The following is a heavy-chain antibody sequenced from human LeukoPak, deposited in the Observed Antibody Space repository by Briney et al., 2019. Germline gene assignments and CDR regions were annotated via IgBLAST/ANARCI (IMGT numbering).Heavy chain of an antibody. D-gene: IGHD3-22*01. CDR3: ARDGYYYDSSGYSPPDY. CDR2: INPNSGGT. J-gene: IGHJ4*02. V-gene: IGHV1-2*02. Sequence: ASVKVSCKASGYTFTGYYMHWVRQAPGQGLEWMGWINPNSGGTNYAQKFQGRVTMTRDTSISTAYMELSRLRSDDTAVYYCARDGYYYDSSGYSPPDYWGQGTLVTVSS. CDR1: GYTFTGYY.